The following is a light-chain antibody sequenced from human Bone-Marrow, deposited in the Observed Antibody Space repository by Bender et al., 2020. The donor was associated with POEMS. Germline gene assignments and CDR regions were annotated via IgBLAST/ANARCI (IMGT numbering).Light chain of an antibody. V-gene: IGLV2-14*01. CDR1: RNDVGGYQY. Sequence: QSALTQPASVSGSPGQSITISCTGTRNDVGGYQYASWYHQHPGKAPKVLIYDVNNRPSGVSTRFSASKSGNTASLTISGLQAEDEANYFCTSYTNNSTGLYMFFGGGTKLTVL. CDR2: DVN. J-gene: IGLJ2*01. CDR3: TSYTNNSTGLYMF.